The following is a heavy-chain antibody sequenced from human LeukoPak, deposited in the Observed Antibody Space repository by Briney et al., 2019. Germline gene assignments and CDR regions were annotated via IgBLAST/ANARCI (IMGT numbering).Heavy chain of an antibody. CDR1: GFTFSSYN. CDR2: INDSGGGT. J-gene: IGHJ2*01. D-gene: IGHD6-19*01. CDR3: AKAKQWLVRWYFDL. Sequence: PGGSLRLSCAASGFTFSSYNMNWVRQAPGKGLEWVSGINDSGGGTNYADSVRGRFTISRDNSKNTLYLQMNSLRAEDTAVYYCAKAKQWLVRWYFDLWGRGTLVTVCS. V-gene: IGHV3-23*01.